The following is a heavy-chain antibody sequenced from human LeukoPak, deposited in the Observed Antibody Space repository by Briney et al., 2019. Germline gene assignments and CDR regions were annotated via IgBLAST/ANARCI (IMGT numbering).Heavy chain of an antibody. V-gene: IGHV1-69*13. CDR2: IIPIFGTA. D-gene: IGHD2-2*01. J-gene: IGHJ4*02. CDR1: GGTFSSYA. Sequence: SVKVSCKASGGTFSSYAISWVRQAPGQGLEWMGGIIPIFGTANYAQRFQGRVTITADESTSTAYMELSSLRSEDTAVYYCARDGLPAAMLYYFDYWGQGTLVTVSS. CDR3: ARDGLPAAMLYYFDY.